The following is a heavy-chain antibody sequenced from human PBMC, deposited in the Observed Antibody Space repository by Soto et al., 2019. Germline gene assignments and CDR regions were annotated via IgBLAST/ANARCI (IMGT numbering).Heavy chain of an antibody. J-gene: IGHJ4*02. Sequence: PGGSLRLSCAASGFTFSSYAMSWVRQAPGKGLEWVSAISGSGGSTYYADSVKGRFTISGDNSKNTLYLQMNSLRAEDTSVYYCAKEGGLSGSYYISSSYYFDYWGQGTLVTVSS. CDR2: ISGSGGST. CDR3: AKEGGLSGSYYISSSYYFDY. CDR1: GFTFSSYA. D-gene: IGHD1-26*01. V-gene: IGHV3-23*01.